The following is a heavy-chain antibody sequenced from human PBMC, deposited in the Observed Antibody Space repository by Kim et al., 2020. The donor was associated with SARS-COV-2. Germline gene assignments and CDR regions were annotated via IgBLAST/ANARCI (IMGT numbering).Heavy chain of an antibody. D-gene: IGHD2-8*02. CDR3: ARARPGAGPNRYYGMDV. CDR1: GYSISSGYY. CDR2: IYHSGST. V-gene: IGHV4-38-2*02. J-gene: IGHJ6*02. Sequence: SETLSLTCTVSGYSISSGYYWGWIRQPPGKGLEWIGSIYHSGSTYYNPSLKSRVTISVDTSKNQFSLKLSSVTAADTAVYYCARARPGAGPNRYYGMDVWGQGTTVTVSS.